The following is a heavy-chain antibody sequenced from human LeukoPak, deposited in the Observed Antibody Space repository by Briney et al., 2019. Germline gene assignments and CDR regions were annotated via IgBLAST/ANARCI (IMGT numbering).Heavy chain of an antibody. V-gene: IGHV1-69*01. D-gene: IGHD2-2*01. J-gene: IGHJ6*02. CDR3: ARHEVGYCSSTSCYPPYYYYGMDV. Sequence: SVKVSCKASGGTFSSYAISWVRQAPGQGLEWMGGIIPIFGTANYAQKFQGRVTITADESTSTAYMELSSLRSEDTAVYYCARHEVGYCSSTSCYPPYYYYGMDVWGQGTTVTVSS. CDR1: GGTFSSYA. CDR2: IIPIFGTA.